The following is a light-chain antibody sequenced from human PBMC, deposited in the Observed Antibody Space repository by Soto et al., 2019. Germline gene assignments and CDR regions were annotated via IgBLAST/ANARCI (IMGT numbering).Light chain of an antibody. CDR1: QSVTSN. CDR3: QVRTNWSIA. V-gene: IGKV3-11*01. CDR2: GAS. Sequence: EIVLTQSPATLSLSPGERATLSCRASQSVTSNLAWYQQKPGQPPRLLIYGASTRATGIPARFSGTGSGTDFTLTINNLEPEDFAVYYCQVRTNWSIAFGRGTRLEIK. J-gene: IGKJ5*01.